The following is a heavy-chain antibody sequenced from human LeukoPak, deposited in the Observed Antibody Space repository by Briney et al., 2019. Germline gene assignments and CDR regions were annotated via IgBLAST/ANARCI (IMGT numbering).Heavy chain of an antibody. Sequence: GGSLRLSCAASGFTFSSYGMHWVRQAPGKGLEWVAIIWHDGGDKYYADSVKGRFTISRDNSKNTLYLQMNSLRAEDTAVYFCTRQSENYSLDYWGQGTLVTVSS. CDR1: GFTFSSYG. CDR3: TRQSENYSLDY. CDR2: IWHDGGDK. D-gene: IGHD2-21*01. J-gene: IGHJ4*02. V-gene: IGHV3-33*01.